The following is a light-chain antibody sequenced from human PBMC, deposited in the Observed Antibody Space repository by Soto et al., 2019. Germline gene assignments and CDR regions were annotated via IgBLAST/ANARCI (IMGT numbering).Light chain of an antibody. CDR2: DVS. CDR1: TSDVGDYNY. V-gene: IGLV2-11*01. Sequence: QSALTQPRSVSGSPGQSVTISCTGTTSDVGDYNYVSWYQQHPGKAPKLMIYDVSERPSGVPDRFSGSKSGNTASLTISGLQAEDEADYYCCSYAGTNTGTYTYKYVFGTGTKLTVL. CDR3: CSYAGTNTGTYTYKYV. J-gene: IGLJ1*01.